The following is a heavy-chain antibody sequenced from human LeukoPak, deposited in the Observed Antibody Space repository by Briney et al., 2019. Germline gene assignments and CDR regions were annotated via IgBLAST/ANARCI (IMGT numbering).Heavy chain of an antibody. CDR3: AEAIAAAGLDAFDI. J-gene: IGHJ3*02. D-gene: IGHD6-13*01. CDR2: ISWNSGSI. V-gene: IGHV3-9*01. Sequence: PGGSLRLSCAASGFTFDDYAMHWVRQAPGKGLEWVSGISWNSGSIGYADSVKGRFTISRDNAKNSLYLRMNSLRAEDTALYYCAEAIAAAGLDAFDIWGQGTMVTVSS. CDR1: GFTFDDYA.